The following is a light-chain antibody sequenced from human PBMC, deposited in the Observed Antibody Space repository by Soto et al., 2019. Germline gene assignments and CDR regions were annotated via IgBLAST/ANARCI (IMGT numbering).Light chain of an antibody. CDR1: SSDDGGYNY. CDR2: EVS. J-gene: IGLJ3*02. V-gene: IGLV2-14*01. Sequence: QSALTQPASVSGSPGQSITISCTGTSSDDGGYNYVSWYQQHPGKAPKLMIYEVSNRPSGVSNRFSGSKSGNTASLTISGLQAEDEADYYCSSYTSSSTSRMFGGGTKLTVL. CDR3: SSYTSSSTSRM.